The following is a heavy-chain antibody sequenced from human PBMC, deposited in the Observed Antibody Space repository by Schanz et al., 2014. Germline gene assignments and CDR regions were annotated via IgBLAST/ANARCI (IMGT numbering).Heavy chain of an antibody. CDR3: ARLATSKSRLGDAVDI. D-gene: IGHD6-6*01. CDR2: IRYDGNNK. CDR1: GFTFSNYG. J-gene: IGHJ3*02. Sequence: QVQLVESGGGVVQPGGSLRLSCAASGFTFSNYGMHWVRQAPGKGLEWVAFIRYDGNNKYYADSVQGRFTLSKDFSKDTLYLQLTSLRPEDTAVYYCARLATSKSRLGDAVDIWGQGTMVTVSS. V-gene: IGHV3-30*02.